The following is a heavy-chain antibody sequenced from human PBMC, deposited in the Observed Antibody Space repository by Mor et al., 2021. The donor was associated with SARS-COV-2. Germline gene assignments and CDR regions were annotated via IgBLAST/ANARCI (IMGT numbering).Heavy chain of an antibody. CDR2: ISYDGSNK. V-gene: IGHV3-30-3*01. J-gene: IGHJ4*02. D-gene: IGHD3-22*01. Sequence: APGKGLEWVAVISYDGSNKYYADSVKGRFTISRDNSKNTLYLQMNSLRAEDTAVYYCARDLRVTMMTLDYWGQGT. CDR3: ARDLRVTMMTLDY.